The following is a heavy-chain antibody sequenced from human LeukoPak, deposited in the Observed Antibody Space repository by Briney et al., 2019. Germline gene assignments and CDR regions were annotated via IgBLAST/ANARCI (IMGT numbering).Heavy chain of an antibody. Sequence: ASVRVSCKASGFTFTGYYIHWVRQAPGQGLEWMGYINPHSGGTNSPQKFQGRVTLTTDTSISAAYMELSSLISDDTAMYYCVREGNELLSKDFDYWGQGTLVAVSS. D-gene: IGHD2-21*02. V-gene: IGHV1-2*02. CDR2: INPHSGGT. CDR1: GFTFTGYY. J-gene: IGHJ4*02. CDR3: VREGNELLSKDFDY.